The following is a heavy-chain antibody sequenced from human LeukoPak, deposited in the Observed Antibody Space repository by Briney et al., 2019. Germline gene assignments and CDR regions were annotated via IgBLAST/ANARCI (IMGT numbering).Heavy chain of an antibody. CDR2: VNYNGRT. J-gene: IGHJ4*02. CDR3: ARGILVLVYATLDF. Sequence: SETLSLTCGVYGTSLIDYYWTWVRQSPEKGLEWIGEVNYNGRTNYNPSLKSRVTISIDTSKNQFSLKLRSLTAADTAVYYCARGILVLVYATLDFWGLGTPVTVSS. D-gene: IGHD2-8*01. V-gene: IGHV4-34*01. CDR1: GTSLIDYY.